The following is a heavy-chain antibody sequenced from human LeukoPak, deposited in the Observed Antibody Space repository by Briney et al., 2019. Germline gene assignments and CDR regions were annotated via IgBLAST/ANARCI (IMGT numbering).Heavy chain of an antibody. D-gene: IGHD2-15*01. Sequence: GASVKVSCKASGYTFTSYDINWVRQATGQGLEWMGWMNPNSGNTGYAQKFQGRVTMTTDTSTSTVYMELRSLRSDDTAVYYCARLKSGIYFDYWGQGTLVTVSS. CDR2: MNPNSGNT. CDR3: ARLKSGIYFDY. V-gene: IGHV1-8*01. CDR1: GYTFTSYD. J-gene: IGHJ4*02.